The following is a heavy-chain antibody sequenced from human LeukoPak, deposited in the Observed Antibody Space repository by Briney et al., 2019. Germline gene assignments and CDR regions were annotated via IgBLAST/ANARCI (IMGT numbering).Heavy chain of an antibody. CDR1: GGSISNYF. CDR2: FYPSGST. V-gene: IGHV4-4*07. J-gene: IGHJ6*03. D-gene: IGHD2-15*01. Sequence: PSETLSLTCTVSGGSISNYFWNWIRQPAGKGLQWIGRFYPSGSTNYNPSLKSRLTISVDTSKNQFSLKLSSVTAADTAVYYCARARYCSGGSCYGHYYYYYMDVWGKGTTVTVSS. CDR3: ARARYCSGGSCYGHYYYYYMDV.